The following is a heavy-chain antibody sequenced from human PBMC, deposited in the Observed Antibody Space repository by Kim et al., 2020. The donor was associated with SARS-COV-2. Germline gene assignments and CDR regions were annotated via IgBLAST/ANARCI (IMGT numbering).Heavy chain of an antibody. CDR2: INWNGGST. Sequence: GGSLRLSCAASGFTFDDYGMSWVRQAPGKGLEWVSGINWNGGSTGYADSVKGRFTISRDNAKNSLYLQMNSLRAEDTALYYCARSIAAGAYYYYYGMDVWGQGTTVTVSS. CDR3: ARSIAAGAYYYYYGMDV. V-gene: IGHV3-20*04. CDR1: GFTFDDYG. D-gene: IGHD6-13*01. J-gene: IGHJ6*02.